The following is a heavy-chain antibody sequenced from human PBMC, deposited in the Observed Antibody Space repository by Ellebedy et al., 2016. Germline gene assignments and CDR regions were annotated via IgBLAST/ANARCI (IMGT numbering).Heavy chain of an antibody. CDR3: ARRVAAATRNPYYYGMDV. Sequence: GESLKISXKGSGYSFTSYWIGWVRQMPGKGLEWMGIIYPGDSDTRYSPSFQGQVTISADKSISTAYLQWSSLKASDTAMYYCARRVAAATRNPYYYGMDVWGQGTTVTVSS. J-gene: IGHJ6*02. CDR1: GYSFTSYW. D-gene: IGHD2-15*01. V-gene: IGHV5-51*01. CDR2: IYPGDSDT.